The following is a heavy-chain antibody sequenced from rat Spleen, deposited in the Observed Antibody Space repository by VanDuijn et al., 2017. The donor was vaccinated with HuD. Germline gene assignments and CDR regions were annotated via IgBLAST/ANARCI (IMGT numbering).Heavy chain of an antibody. V-gene: IGHV5-58*01. CDR1: GFTFSNYW. J-gene: IGHJ4*01. Sequence: EVQLVESDGGLVQPGRSLKLSCVASGFTFSNYWMYWIRQAPGKGLEWVSSINTDGGSTSYLDSVKGRFTISRDNAENTIYLQMNSLRSEDTATYYCATQDVYFGLWDYVMDAWGQGASVTVSS. CDR2: INTDGGST. D-gene: IGHD1-6*01. CDR3: ATQDVYFGLWDYVMDA.